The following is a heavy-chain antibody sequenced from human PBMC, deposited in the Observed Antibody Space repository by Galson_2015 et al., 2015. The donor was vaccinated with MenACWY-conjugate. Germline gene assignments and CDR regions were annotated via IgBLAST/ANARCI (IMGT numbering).Heavy chain of an antibody. CDR2: IIPVFHTT. Sequence: SVKVSCKASGDSFNTYSFNWLRQAPGQGPEWLGGIIPVFHTTDYAQGFQGRLTVTADESTSTVHMELSSLRSDDTAIYYCARPGGDYEQRTFFDYWGQGTLVTVSS. CDR3: ARPGGDYEQRTFFDY. J-gene: IGHJ4*02. D-gene: IGHD4-17*01. CDR1: GDSFNTYS. V-gene: IGHV1-69*13.